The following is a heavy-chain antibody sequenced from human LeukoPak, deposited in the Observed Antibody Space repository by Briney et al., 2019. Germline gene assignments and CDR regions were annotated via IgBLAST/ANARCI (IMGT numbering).Heavy chain of an antibody. Sequence: GGSLRLSCAASRFTFSSYWMSWVRQAPGKGLEWVANIKQDGSEKYYVDSVKGRFTISRDNAKNSLYLQMNSLRAEDTAVYYCARGSLPLDYWGQGTLVTVSS. V-gene: IGHV3-7*03. CDR2: IKQDGSEK. CDR3: ARGSLPLDY. J-gene: IGHJ4*02. CDR1: RFTFSSYW.